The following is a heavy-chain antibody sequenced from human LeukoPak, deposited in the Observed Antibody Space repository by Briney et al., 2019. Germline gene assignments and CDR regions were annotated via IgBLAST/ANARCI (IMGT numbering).Heavy chain of an antibody. CDR1: GGSISSSSYY. CDR3: ARRFDIVVVPAVFSWFDP. V-gene: IGHV4-39*01. Sequence: SETLSLTCTVSGGSISSSSYYWGWIRQPPGKGLEWIGSIYYSGSTYYNPSLKSRVTISVDTSKNQFSLKLSSVTAADTAVYYCARRFDIVVVPAVFSWFDPWGQGTLVTVSS. D-gene: IGHD2-2*01. J-gene: IGHJ5*02. CDR2: IYYSGST.